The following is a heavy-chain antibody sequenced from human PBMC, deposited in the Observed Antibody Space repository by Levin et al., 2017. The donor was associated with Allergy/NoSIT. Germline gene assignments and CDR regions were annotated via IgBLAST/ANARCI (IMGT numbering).Heavy chain of an antibody. CDR3: AKDIKGITMVRGVIRYYYGMDG. CDR1: GFTFDDYA. V-gene: IGHV3-9*01. Sequence: PGGSLRLSCAASGFTFDDYAMHWVRQAPGKGLEWVSGISWNSGSIGYADSVKGRFTISRDNAKNSLYLQMNSLRAEDTALYYCAKDIKGITMVRGVIRYYYGMDGWGQGTTVTVSS. D-gene: IGHD3-10*01. J-gene: IGHJ6*02. CDR2: ISWNSGSI.